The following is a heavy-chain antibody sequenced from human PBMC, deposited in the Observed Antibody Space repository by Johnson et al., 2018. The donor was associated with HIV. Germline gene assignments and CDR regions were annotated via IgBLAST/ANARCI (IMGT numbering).Heavy chain of an antibody. Sequence: LVQPGGSLRLSCAESGFTFSHYWMTWVRQAPGKGLEWVANINQDGSERYYVDSVTGRFTISRDNAKKSVYLQMNSLRAEDTAVYYCARKADAFDIWGQGTMITVSS. CDR3: ARKADAFDI. CDR1: GFTFSHYW. V-gene: IGHV3-7*05. J-gene: IGHJ3*02. CDR2: INQDGSER.